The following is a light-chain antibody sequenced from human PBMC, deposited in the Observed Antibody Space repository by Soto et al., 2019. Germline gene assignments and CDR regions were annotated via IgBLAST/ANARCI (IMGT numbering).Light chain of an antibody. Sequence: DIQMTQAQSSVSASVGDRVTITXXASQDISSGLAWYQQKPGKAPKLLIYSASSLQSGVPSRFSGSESGTDFTLTISSLQPEDFATYFCQRGNSFPITFGQRARLEIK. V-gene: IGKV1D-12*01. CDR3: QRGNSFPIT. J-gene: IGKJ5*01. CDR2: SAS. CDR1: QDISSG.